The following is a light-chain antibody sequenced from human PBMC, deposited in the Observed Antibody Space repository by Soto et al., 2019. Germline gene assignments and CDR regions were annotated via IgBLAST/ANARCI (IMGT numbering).Light chain of an antibody. CDR1: QSISDS. CDR2: EAS. V-gene: IGKV1-5*03. CDR3: QQYNGYWT. Sequence: DIQMTQSPSTLSASVGDRVTITCRASQSISDSLAWYQQKPGKAPKLLIYEASSLKSGVPSRFSGSRSGTEYNLTISSLQPDDFATYYCQQYNGYWTFGQVTKVEIK. J-gene: IGKJ1*01.